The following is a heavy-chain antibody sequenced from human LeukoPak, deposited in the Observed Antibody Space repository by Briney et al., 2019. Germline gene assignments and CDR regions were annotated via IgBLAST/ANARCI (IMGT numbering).Heavy chain of an antibody. J-gene: IGHJ4*02. D-gene: IGHD6-13*01. V-gene: IGHV1-69*04. CDR3: ARGRGSSWYLNDY. CDR2: IIPILGIA. CDR1: GGTFSSYA. Sequence: SVKVSCKASGGTFSSYAISWVRQAPGQGLEWMGRIIPILGIANYAQKFQGRVTMTRNTSISTAYMELSSLRSEDTAVYYCARGRGSSWYLNDYWGQGTLVTVSS.